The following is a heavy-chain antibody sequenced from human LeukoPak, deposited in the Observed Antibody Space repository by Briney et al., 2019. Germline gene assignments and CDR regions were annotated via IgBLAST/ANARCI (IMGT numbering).Heavy chain of an antibody. J-gene: IGHJ4*02. V-gene: IGHV4-38-2*02. CDR1: GYSISSGDY. CDR2: IYHSGST. D-gene: IGHD6-13*01. CDR3: ARPYSSSWYYCDY. Sequence: PSETLSLTCTVSGYSISSGDYWGWIRQPPGKGLEWIGSIYHSGSTYYNPSLKSRVTISVDTSKNQFSLKLSSVTAADTAVYYCARPYSSSWYYCDYWGQGTLVTVSS.